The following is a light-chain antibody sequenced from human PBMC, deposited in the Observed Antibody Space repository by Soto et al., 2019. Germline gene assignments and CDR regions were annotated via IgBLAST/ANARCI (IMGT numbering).Light chain of an antibody. CDR3: QPNYSTPRT. Sequence: DIQMTQSPSSLSASVGDRVTITCRASQDINHYLNWYQQKPGRAPKFLITVASSLQRGVPSRFSGSGSGTDFTLTNSSLQPEGFATYYCQPNYSTPRTFGQGTKVEIK. J-gene: IGKJ1*01. V-gene: IGKV1-39*01. CDR1: QDINHY. CDR2: VAS.